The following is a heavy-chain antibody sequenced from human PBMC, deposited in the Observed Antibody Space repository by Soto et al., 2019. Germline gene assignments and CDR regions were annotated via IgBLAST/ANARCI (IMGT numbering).Heavy chain of an antibody. V-gene: IGHV3-33*01. CDR2: IWYDGSNK. CDR1: GFTFSNYG. J-gene: IGHJ5*02. Sequence: GGSLRLSCAASGFTFSNYGMHWVRQAPGKGLEWVAVIWYDGSNKYYADSVKGRFTISRDNSKNTLYLQMNSLRAEDTAVYYCARTEVPESSSWHPCDPWGQGTLVTVSS. D-gene: IGHD6-13*01. CDR3: ARTEVPESSSWHPCDP.